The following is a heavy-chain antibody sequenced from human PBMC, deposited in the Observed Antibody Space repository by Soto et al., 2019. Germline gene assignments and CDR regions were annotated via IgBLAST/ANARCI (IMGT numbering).Heavy chain of an antibody. CDR3: TTYGDSSDYYYYGMDV. CDR1: GFTFSNAW. D-gene: IGHD4-17*01. V-gene: IGHV3-15*01. Sequence: GGSLRLSCAASGFTFSNAWMSWVRQAPGKGLEWVGRIKSKTDGGTTDYAAPVKGRFTISRDDSKNTLYLQMNSLKTEDTAVYYCTTYGDSSDYYYYGMDVWGQGTTVTAP. J-gene: IGHJ6*02. CDR2: IKSKTDGGTT.